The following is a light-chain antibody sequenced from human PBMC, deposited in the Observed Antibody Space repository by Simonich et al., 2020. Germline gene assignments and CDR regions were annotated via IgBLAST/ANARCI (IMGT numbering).Light chain of an antibody. CDR1: SSDFVGYNY. CDR2: DVR. Sequence: QSALTQPASVSGSPGQSITISFTVTSSDFVGYNYFSWYQHHPGKAPKLMIFDVRKRPAGVSNLFSGSKSGNTASLTISGRQAEDEADYYCSSYTSSSTLVFGGGTKLTVL. CDR3: SSYTSSSTLV. V-gene: IGLV2-14*03. J-gene: IGLJ2*01.